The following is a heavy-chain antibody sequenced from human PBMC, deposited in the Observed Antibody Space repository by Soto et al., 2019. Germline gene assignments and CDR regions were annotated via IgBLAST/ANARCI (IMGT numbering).Heavy chain of an antibody. CDR1: GASISSGGYS. J-gene: IGHJ5*02. Sequence: PSETLPLTCAVSGASISSGGYSWSWIRQPPGMGLEWIGYIYHTGNTYYNPSLKGRVTISVDRSKKHFSLNLTSVTAADTAVYYCPRAVVEFGYSAYEGWLTPWAQETLVTVSP. D-gene: IGHD3-22*01. CDR2: IYHTGNT. V-gene: IGHV4-30-2*01. CDR3: PRAVVEFGYSAYEGWLTP.